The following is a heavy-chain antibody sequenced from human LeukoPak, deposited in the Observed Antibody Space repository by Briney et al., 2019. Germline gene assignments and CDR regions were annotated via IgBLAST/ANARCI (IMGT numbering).Heavy chain of an antibody. CDR2: ISGDGGST. V-gene: IGHV3-43*02. D-gene: IGHD6-19*01. Sequence: GGSLRLSCAASGFTFDDYAMHWVRQAPGKGLEWVSLISGDGGSTYYADSVKGRFTISRDNSKNSLYLQMNSLRTEDTALYYCAKDYSSGWYRAAEYFQHWGQGTLVTVSS. CDR1: GFTFDDYA. CDR3: AKDYSSGWYRAAEYFQH. J-gene: IGHJ1*01.